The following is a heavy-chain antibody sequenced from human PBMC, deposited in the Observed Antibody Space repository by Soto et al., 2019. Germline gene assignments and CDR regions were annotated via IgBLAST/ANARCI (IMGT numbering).Heavy chain of an antibody. D-gene: IGHD6-13*01. CDR3: AASQQFDP. CDR1: GYTFTSYG. J-gene: IGHJ5*02. CDR2: INTYDGNT. V-gene: IGHV1-18*01. Sequence: ASVKVSRKSSGYTFTSYGINWVRQAPGQGLEWMGWINTYDGNTNHAQKFQGRVTMTTDTSTSTAYMELRSLSSDDTAVYYCAASQQFDPWGQGTLVTVSS.